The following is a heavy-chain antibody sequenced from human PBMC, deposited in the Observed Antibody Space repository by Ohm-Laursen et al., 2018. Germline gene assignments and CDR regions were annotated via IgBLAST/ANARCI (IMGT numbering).Heavy chain of an antibody. J-gene: IGHJ5*02. CDR3: ASSPSKRYCSSTSCYNWFDP. Sequence: SLRLSCAASGFTFSSYGMSWVRQAPGQGLEWVSTLSGGGDSTYYADSVKGRFTISRDNSKNTLYMQMNSLRADDTAVYYCASSPSKRYCSSTSCYNWFDPWGQGTLVTVSS. CDR1: GFTFSSYG. D-gene: IGHD2-2*01. V-gene: IGHV3-23*01. CDR2: LSGGGDST.